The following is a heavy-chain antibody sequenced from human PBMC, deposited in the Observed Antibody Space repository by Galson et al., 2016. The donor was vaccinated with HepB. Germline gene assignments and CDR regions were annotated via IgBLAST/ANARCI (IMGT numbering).Heavy chain of an antibody. J-gene: IGHJ4*02. CDR1: GYTFTNYY. Sequence: SVKVSCKASGYTFTNYYMHWVRQAPGQGLEWMGIVNPSGGTTSYAQKFQGRVTMTTDMSTSTVYMELSSLRSEDTAVYYCARDYFRYDYGDYVGFFDYWGQGTLVTVSS. CDR2: VNPSGGTT. V-gene: IGHV1-46*01. D-gene: IGHD4-17*01. CDR3: ARDYFRYDYGDYVGFFDY.